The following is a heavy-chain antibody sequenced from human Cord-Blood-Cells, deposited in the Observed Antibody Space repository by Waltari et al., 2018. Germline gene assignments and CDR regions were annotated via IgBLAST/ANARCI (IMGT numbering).Heavy chain of an antibody. V-gene: IGHV4-39*01. CDR1: GGSISSSSYY. CDR2: IYYSGST. J-gene: IGHJ4*02. D-gene: IGHD4-17*01. Sequence: QLQLQESGPGLVKPSETLSLTCTVSGGSISSSSYYWGWMRQPPGKGLELIGSIYYSGSTYDNPSLNSRVTICVDTSKNQFSLKLSSVTAADTAVYYCARHSGDYAIFDYWGQGTLVTVSS. CDR3: ARHSGDYAIFDY.